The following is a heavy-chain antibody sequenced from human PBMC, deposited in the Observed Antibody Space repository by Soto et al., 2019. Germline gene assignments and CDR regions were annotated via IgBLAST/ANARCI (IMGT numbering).Heavy chain of an antibody. V-gene: IGHV4-31*03. CDR1: GGSISSGGYY. CDR2: IYYSGST. Sequence: QVQLQESGPGLVKPSQTVSLTCTVSGGSISSGGYYWSWIRQHQGNGMEWIGYIYYSGSTYYNPSLKSRVTISVDTSKNKFSLKLSSVTAADTAVYYCARDRGDISYYYGMDVWGQGTTVTVSS. J-gene: IGHJ6*02. CDR3: ARDRGDISYYYGMDV. D-gene: IGHD3-16*01.